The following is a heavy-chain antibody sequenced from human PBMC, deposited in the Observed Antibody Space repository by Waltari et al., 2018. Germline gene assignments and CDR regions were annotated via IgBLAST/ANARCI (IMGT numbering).Heavy chain of an antibody. Sequence: QVQLQESGPGLVKPSQTLSLTCTVSGGSISSGSYYWRWIRQPAGTGLEWIGYLDTSGSTNYNPSLKSRVTISVDTSKNQFSLKLSSVTAADTAVYYCARESGEWELDYGMDVWGQGTTVTVSS. CDR1: GGSISSGSYY. CDR3: ARESGEWELDYGMDV. CDR2: LDTSGST. V-gene: IGHV4-61*09. D-gene: IGHD1-26*01. J-gene: IGHJ6*02.